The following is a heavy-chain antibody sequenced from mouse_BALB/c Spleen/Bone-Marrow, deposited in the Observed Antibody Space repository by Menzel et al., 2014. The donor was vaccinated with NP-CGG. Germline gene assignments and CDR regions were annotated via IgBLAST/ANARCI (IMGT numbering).Heavy chain of an antibody. J-gene: IGHJ3*01. CDR1: GFDFXRYW. Sequence: EVNVVESGGGLVQPGGSLKLSCAASGFDFXRYWMSWVRQAPGKGLQWIGEISPESNTINYTPSLKDKFIISRDNAKNTLYLQMSKVRSEDTALYCCARLGYYGWFAYWGQGTLVTVSA. CDR3: ARLGYYGWFAY. CDR2: ISPESNTI. V-gene: IGHV4-1*02. D-gene: IGHD2-3*01.